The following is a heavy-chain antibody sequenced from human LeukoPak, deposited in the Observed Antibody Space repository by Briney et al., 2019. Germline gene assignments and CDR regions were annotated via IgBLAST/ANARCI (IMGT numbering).Heavy chain of an antibody. Sequence: GGALRISCAAPGFTGSSNDMRWVRQAPGKGLEWVSVIYSGGSAYYADSVRGRFSISRDNSKNTVYLQMNGLRAEDTAVYYCARDAWDCWGQGTLVTVSS. CDR3: ARDAWDC. CDR1: GFTGSSND. CDR2: IYSGGSA. J-gene: IGHJ4*02. V-gene: IGHV3-66*01. D-gene: IGHD1-26*01.